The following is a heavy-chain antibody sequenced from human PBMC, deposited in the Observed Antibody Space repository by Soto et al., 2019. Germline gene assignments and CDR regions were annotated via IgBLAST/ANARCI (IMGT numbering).Heavy chain of an antibody. D-gene: IGHD3-16*02. CDR2: IYYSGST. CDR1: GGSISSSSYY. Sequence: SETLSLTCTVSGGSISSSSYYWGWIRQPPGKGLEWIGSIYYSGSTYYNPSLKSRVTISVDTSKNQFSLKLSSVTAADTAVYYCARHTGGYRIPTPTRISPLYYFDYWGQGTLVTVSS. V-gene: IGHV4-39*01. CDR3: ARHTGGYRIPTPTRISPLYYFDY. J-gene: IGHJ4*02.